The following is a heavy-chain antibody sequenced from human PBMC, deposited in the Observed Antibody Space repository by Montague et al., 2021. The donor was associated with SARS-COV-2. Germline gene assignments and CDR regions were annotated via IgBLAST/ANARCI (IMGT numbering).Heavy chain of an antibody. J-gene: IGHJ3*02. CDR2: IDWDDDK. CDR3: ARGYYDILTGYRDAFDI. V-gene: IGHV2-70*11. CDR1: GFSLSTSGMC. D-gene: IGHD3-9*01. Sequence: PALVKPTQTLTLTCTFSGFSLSTSGMCVSWIRQPPGKALEWLARIDWDDDKYYSTSLKTRLTISKDTSKNQVVLTMTNMDPVDTATYYCARGYYDILTGYRDAFDIWGQGTMVTVSS.